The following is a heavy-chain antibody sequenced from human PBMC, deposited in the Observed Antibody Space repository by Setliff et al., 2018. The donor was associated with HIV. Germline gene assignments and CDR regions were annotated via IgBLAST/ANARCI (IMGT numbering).Heavy chain of an antibody. V-gene: IGHV4-39*07. D-gene: IGHD2-15*01. CDR3: ARSVVGAPRSPYYFDY. CDR1: GASVSRRSFC. J-gene: IGHJ4*02. Sequence: KTSETLSLTCSVSGASVSRRSFCWGWVRQSPGKGPEWIGSISNRGTTYDNPSLKSRVTVSIDTSKDQFSLNLFHVTPADTAVYHCARSVVGAPRSPYYFDYWGLGLLVTVSS. CDR2: ISNRGTT.